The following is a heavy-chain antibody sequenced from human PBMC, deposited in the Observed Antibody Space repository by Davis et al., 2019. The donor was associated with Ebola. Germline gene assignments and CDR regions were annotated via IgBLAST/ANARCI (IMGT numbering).Heavy chain of an antibody. D-gene: IGHD2-15*01. CDR2: IRSKAYGGTT. Sequence: GESLKISCTASGFTFGDYTMSWFRHAPGKGLEWVGFIRSKAYGGTTQYAASVKGRFTISRDDSKSIAYLQMNSLKTEDTAVFYCSRERGCSGGTCYGWFDPWGQGTLVTVSS. V-gene: IGHV3-49*03. CDR3: SRERGCSGGTCYGWFDP. CDR1: GFTFGDYT. J-gene: IGHJ5*02.